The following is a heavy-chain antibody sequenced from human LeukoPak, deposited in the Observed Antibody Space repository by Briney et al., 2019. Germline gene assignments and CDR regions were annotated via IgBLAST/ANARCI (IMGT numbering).Heavy chain of an antibody. CDR1: GFTFSSYA. J-gene: IGHJ4*02. CDR3: AKSARVGGGPYYFDY. CDR2: ISGSGGST. V-gene: IGHV3-23*01. D-gene: IGHD3-16*01. Sequence: GGSLRLSCAASGFTFSSYAMHWVRQAPGKGLEWVSAISGSGGSTYYADSVKGRFTISRDNSKNTLYLQMNSLRAEDTAVYYCAKSARVGGGPYYFDYWGQGTLVTVSS.